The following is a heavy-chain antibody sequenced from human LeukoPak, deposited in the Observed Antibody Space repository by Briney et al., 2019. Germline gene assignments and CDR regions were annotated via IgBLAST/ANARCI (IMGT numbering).Heavy chain of an antibody. CDR2: ITSSGSTI. J-gene: IGHJ3*02. V-gene: IGHV3-11*01. CDR3: ATGFCNRTNCVRAFDI. Sequence: PGGSLRLSCAASGFTFSDYYMSWLRQAPGKGLEWVSYITSSGSTIYYADSVKGRFTISRDNAKNSLYLQMNSLRAEDTAVYYCATGFCNRTNCVRAFDIWGRETMVTVSS. D-gene: IGHD2-2*01. CDR1: GFTFSDYY.